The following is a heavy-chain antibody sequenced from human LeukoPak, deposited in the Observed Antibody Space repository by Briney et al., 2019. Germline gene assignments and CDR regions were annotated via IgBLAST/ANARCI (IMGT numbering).Heavy chain of an antibody. CDR1: GFTFGDYA. V-gene: IGHV3-49*03. D-gene: IGHD5-12*01. Sequence: QPGRSLRLSCTASGFTFGDYAMSWFRQAPGKGLEWVGFIRSKAYGGTTEYAASVKGRFTISRDDSKSIAYLQMNSLKTEDTAVYYCTMGGYDTPTNYYYYYMDVWGKGTTVTISS. CDR3: TMGGYDTPTNYYYYYMDV. CDR2: IRSKAYGGTT. J-gene: IGHJ6*03.